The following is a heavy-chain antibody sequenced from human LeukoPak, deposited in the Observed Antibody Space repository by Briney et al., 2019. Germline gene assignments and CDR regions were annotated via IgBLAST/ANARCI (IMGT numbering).Heavy chain of an antibody. CDR3: TTDWYYYDSSGYYQYFDY. CDR2: ISGSGGST. J-gene: IGHJ4*02. CDR1: GFTFSSYA. D-gene: IGHD3-22*01. V-gene: IGHV3-23*01. Sequence: GGSLRLSCAASGFTFSSYAMSWVRQAPGKGLEWVSAISGSGGSTYYADSVKGRFTISRDNSKNTLYLQMNSLKTEDTAVYYCTTDWYYYDSSGYYQYFDYWGQGTLVTVSS.